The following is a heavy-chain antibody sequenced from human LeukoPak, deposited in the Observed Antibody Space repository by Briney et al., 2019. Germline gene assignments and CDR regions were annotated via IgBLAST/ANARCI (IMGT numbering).Heavy chain of an antibody. D-gene: IGHD3-16*01. Sequence: SETLSLTCTVSGGSISSYYWSWIRQPPGKGLEWIGYMYHSGSTNYNPSLKSRVTISVDTSKNQFSLKLSSVTAADTAVYYCARLLAGPLGGLFDYWGQGTLVTVSS. V-gene: IGHV4-59*08. J-gene: IGHJ4*02. CDR3: ARLLAGPLGGLFDY. CDR2: MYHSGST. CDR1: GGSISSYY.